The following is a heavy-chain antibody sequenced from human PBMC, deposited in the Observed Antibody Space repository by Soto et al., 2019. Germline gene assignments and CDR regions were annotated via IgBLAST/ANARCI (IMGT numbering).Heavy chain of an antibody. CDR1: GFTFSNVW. J-gene: IGHJ4*02. CDR2: IKSKTDGGTT. V-gene: IGHV3-15*07. CDR3: PPLALKYSSGWYEFSD. D-gene: IGHD6-19*01. Sequence: EVQLVESGGGLVKPGGSLRLSCAASGFTFSNVWMNWVRQAPGKGLEWVGRIKSKTDGGTTDYAAPVKGRFTISRDDSKHTLYLQMNSLTTADTAVYYCPPLALKYSSGWYEFSDWGQGTLVTVSS.